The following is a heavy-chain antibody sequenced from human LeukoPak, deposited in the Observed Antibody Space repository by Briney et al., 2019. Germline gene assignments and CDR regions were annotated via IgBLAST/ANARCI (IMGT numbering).Heavy chain of an antibody. V-gene: IGHV1-18*01. CDR1: GYTFTSYG. CDR3: AVGIAAAGSLDY. D-gene: IGHD6-13*01. CDR2: ISAYSGNT. Sequence: ASVTVSCKASGYTFTSYGISWVRQAPGQGLEWMGWISAYSGNTNYAQKLQGRVTMTTDTSTSTAYMELRSLRSDDTAVYYCAVGIAAAGSLDYWGQGTLVTVSS. J-gene: IGHJ4*02.